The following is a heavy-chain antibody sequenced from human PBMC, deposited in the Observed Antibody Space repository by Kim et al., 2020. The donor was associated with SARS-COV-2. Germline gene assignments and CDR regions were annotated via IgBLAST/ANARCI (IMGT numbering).Heavy chain of an antibody. CDR3: ARWSCSSTSCYRERAHYYYYGMDV. V-gene: IGHV4-4*02. CDR1: GGSISSSNW. J-gene: IGHJ6*02. D-gene: IGHD2-2*02. Sequence: SETLSLTCAVSGGSISSSNWWSWVRQPPGKGLEWIGEIYHSGSTNYNPSLKSRVTISVDKSKNQFSLKLSSVTAADTAVYYCARWSCSSTSCYRERAHYYYYGMDVWGQGTTVTVSS. CDR2: IYHSGST.